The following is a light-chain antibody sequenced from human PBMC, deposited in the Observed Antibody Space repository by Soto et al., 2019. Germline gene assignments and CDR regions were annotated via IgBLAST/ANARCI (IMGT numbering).Light chain of an antibody. CDR1: QSVSSYY. Sequence: EIVLTQSPGTLSLSPGERATLSCRASQSVSSYYLAWYQQKPGQAPRLLIYGASSRATGTPDRFRGSGSGTDFPLTISRLEPEDFAVYYCQQYASSSRTFGPGTKVEIK. J-gene: IGKJ1*01. V-gene: IGKV3-20*01. CDR2: GAS. CDR3: QQYASSSRT.